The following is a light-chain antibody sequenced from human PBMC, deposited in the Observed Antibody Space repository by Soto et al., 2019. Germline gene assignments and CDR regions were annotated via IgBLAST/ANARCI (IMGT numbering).Light chain of an antibody. CDR1: QGISSY. CDR2: AAS. Sequence: IQLTQSPSSLSASVGDRVTITCRASQGISSYLAWYQQKPGKAPKVLIYAASTLLSGVPSRFSGSGSGTEFSLTISSLQPEDFATYYCQQLDSYPRTFGQGTKVDIK. V-gene: IGKV1-9*01. CDR3: QQLDSYPRT. J-gene: IGKJ1*01.